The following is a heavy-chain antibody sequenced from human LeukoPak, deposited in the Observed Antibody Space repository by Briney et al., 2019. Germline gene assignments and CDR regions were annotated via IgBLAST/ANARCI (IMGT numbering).Heavy chain of an antibody. CDR2: IYSGGST. CDR3: ARDKVTYYGSGSYLGYYYYGMDV. CDR1: GFTVSSNY. D-gene: IGHD3-10*01. J-gene: IGHJ6*02. V-gene: IGHV3-66*01. Sequence: PGGSLRLSCAASGFTVSSNYMSWVRQAPGKGLEWVSVIYSGGSTYYADSVKGRFTISRDNSKNTLYLQMNSLRAEDTAVYYCARDKVTYYGSGSYLGYYYYGMDVWGQGTTVTVSS.